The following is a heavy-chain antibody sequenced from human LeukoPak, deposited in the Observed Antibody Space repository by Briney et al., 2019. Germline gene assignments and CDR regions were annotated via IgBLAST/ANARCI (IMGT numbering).Heavy chain of an antibody. J-gene: IGHJ5*02. CDR2: ISAYNGNT. V-gene: IGHV1-18*01. Sequence: ASVKVFCKVSGYTLTELSMHWVRQAPGQGLEWMGWISAYNGNTNYAQKLQGRVTMTTDTSTSTAYMELRSLRSGDTAVYYCARDRSITGTTSWFDPWGQGTLVTVSS. D-gene: IGHD1-7*01. CDR1: GYTLTELS. CDR3: ARDRSITGTTSWFDP.